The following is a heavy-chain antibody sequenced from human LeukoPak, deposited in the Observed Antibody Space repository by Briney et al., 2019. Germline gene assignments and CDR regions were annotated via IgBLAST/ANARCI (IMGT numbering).Heavy chain of an antibody. V-gene: IGHV3-23*01. J-gene: IGHJ4*02. CDR1: GFSFSNYA. CDR3: AKGLRGERLADFDY. CDR2: LSGSDGSTDGST. Sequence: GGSLRLSCAASGFSFSNYAMSWVRLAPGKGLEWVSGLSGSDGSTDGSTYYADSVRGRFTISRDNSKNTLYLQMNSLRAEDTAIYYCAKGLRGERLADFDYWGQGTLVTVSS. D-gene: IGHD3-10*01.